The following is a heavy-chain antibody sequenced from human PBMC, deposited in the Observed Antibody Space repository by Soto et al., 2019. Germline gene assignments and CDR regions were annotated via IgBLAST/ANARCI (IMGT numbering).Heavy chain of an antibody. CDR2: IYYSGST. V-gene: IGHV4-61*01. CDR1: GCSVSSGSYY. J-gene: IGHJ4*02. D-gene: IGHD3-10*01. CDR3: ARSPPYGPADY. Sequence: PSETLSLTCTVSGCSVSSGSYYWSWIRQPPGKGLEWIGYIYYSGSTNYNPSLKSRVTISVDTSKNQFSLKLSSVTAADTAVYYCARSPPYGPADYWGQGTLVTVSS.